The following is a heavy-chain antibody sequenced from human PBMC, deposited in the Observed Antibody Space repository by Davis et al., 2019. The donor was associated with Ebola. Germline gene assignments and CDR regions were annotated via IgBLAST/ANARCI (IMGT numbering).Heavy chain of an antibody. V-gene: IGHV3-48*04. D-gene: IGHD4-17*01. CDR2: ISWNSGSI. CDR1: GFTFSSYS. CDR3: ASRNDYGDYGLVY. J-gene: IGHJ4*02. Sequence: GESLKISCAASGFTFSSYSMNWVRQAPGKSLEWVSGISWNSGSIGYADSVKGRFTISRDNAKNSLYLQMNSLRAEDTAVYYCASRNDYGDYGLVYWGQGTLVTVSS.